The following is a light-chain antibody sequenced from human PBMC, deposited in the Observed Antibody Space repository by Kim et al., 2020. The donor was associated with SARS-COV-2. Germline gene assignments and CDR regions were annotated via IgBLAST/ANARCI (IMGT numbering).Light chain of an antibody. CDR1: ETVSGW. J-gene: IGKJ5*01. Sequence: DIQMTQSPSTLSASVGERVTITCRASETVSGWVAWYQLKPGNAPKLLIFKASNLQSGVPLRFSGSGSGTEFTLTITSLQPDDFATYYCQQYKSFPITFGQGTRLEIK. V-gene: IGKV1-5*03. CDR2: KAS. CDR3: QQYKSFPIT.